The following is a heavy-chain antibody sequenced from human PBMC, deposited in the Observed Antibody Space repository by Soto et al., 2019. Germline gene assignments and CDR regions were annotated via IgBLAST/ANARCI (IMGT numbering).Heavy chain of an antibody. CDR2: ISGSGGST. D-gene: IGHD6-13*01. CDR3: ANDKPGIAAAGHFDY. Sequence: EVPLLESGGGLVQPGGSLRLSCAASGFTFSSYAMSWVRQAPGKGLEWVSAISGSGGSTYYADSVKGRFTISRDNSKNTLCLQMNSLIAEDTDVYYCANDKPGIAAAGHFDYCGQGTLVTVSS. J-gene: IGHJ4*02. V-gene: IGHV3-23*01. CDR1: GFTFSSYA.